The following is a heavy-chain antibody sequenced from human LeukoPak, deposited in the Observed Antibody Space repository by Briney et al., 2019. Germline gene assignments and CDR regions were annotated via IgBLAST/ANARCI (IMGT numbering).Heavy chain of an antibody. CDR3: ARGYATRGRDGSVGFDY. V-gene: IGHV3-66*01. J-gene: IGHJ4*02. CDR2: IYSGGST. Sequence: GGSLRLSCAASEFSVGSNYMTWVRQAPGKGLEWVSLIYSGGSTYYADSVKGRFTISRDNSKNTLYLQMNSLRAEDTAVYYCARGYATRGRDGSVGFDYWGQGTLVTVSS. CDR1: EFSVGSNY. D-gene: IGHD3-16*01.